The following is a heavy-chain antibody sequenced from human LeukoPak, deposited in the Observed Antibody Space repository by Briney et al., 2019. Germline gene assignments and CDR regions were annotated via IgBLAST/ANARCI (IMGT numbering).Heavy chain of an antibody. J-gene: IGHJ3*02. CDR3: ARAAAVGFHAFDI. CDR1: GYSISSGYY. D-gene: IGHD6-13*01. CDR2: IYHSGST. Sequence: SETLSLTCAVSGYSISSGYYWGWIRQPPGKGLEWIGSIYHSGSTYYNPSLKGRVTISVDTSKNQFSLKLSSVTAADTAVYYCARAAAVGFHAFDIWGQGTMVTVSS. V-gene: IGHV4-38-2*01.